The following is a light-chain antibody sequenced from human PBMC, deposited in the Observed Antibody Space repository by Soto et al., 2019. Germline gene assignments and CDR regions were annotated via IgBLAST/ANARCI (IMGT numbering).Light chain of an antibody. J-gene: IGKJ2*01. CDR2: DAS. V-gene: IGKV3-15*01. CDR1: QSVSRH. CDR3: QQYNDWPPMNT. Sequence: EIVMTQSPATLSVSPGERATLSCRASQSVSRHVAWYQQRPGQAPRLLIYDASTRATGTPARFSGSGSGTEFTLTISSLQSGDFAAYYCQQYNDWPPMNTFGQGTKLEI.